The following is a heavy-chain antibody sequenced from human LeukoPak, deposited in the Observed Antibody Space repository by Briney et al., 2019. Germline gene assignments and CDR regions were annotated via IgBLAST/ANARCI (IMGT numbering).Heavy chain of an antibody. Sequence: GGSLRLSCAASRFTFSNYWMSWVRQAPGKGLEWVANTKQDGSEKYYVDSVKGRFTISRDNAKNSLSLQMNSLRDEDTAVYYCARGGNIGYDYNAFDIWGQGTMVTVSS. D-gene: IGHD3-22*01. CDR2: TKQDGSEK. CDR3: ARGGNIGYDYNAFDI. J-gene: IGHJ3*02. CDR1: RFTFSNYW. V-gene: IGHV3-7*02.